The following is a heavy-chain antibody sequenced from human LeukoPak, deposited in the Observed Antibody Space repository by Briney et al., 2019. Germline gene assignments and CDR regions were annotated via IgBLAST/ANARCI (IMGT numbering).Heavy chain of an antibody. D-gene: IGHD4-11*01. CDR2: INWNGGST. CDR1: GLAFSGYG. J-gene: IGHJ4*02. Sequence: GGSLRLSCAASGLAFSGYGMSWVRQAPGKGLEWVSGINWNGGSTGYADSVKGRFTISRDNAKNSLYLQMNSLRAEDTALYYCAREGDYSNYEGAWGQGTLVTVSS. CDR3: AREGDYSNYEGA. V-gene: IGHV3-20*04.